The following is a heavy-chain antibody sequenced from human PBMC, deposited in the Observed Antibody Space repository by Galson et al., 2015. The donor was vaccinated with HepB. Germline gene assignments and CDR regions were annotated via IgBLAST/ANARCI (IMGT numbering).Heavy chain of an antibody. V-gene: IGHV4-39*07. CDR2: IYYSGST. CDR3: ARVEGAAAGTLKNYFDC. CDR1: GGSISSSSYY. Sequence: SETLSLTCTVSGGSISSSSYYWGWIRQPPGKGLEWIGSIYYSGSTYYNPSLKSRVTISVDTSKNQFSLKLSSVTAADTAVYYCARVEGAAAGTLKNYFDCWGQATLVTVS. J-gene: IGHJ4*02. D-gene: IGHD6-13*01.